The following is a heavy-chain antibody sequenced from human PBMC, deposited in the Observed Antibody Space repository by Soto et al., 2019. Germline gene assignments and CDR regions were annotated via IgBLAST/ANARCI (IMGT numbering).Heavy chain of an antibody. D-gene: IGHD2-15*01. CDR3: ARDLGDIVVVVAAPTREYELDY. CDR1: GFTFSSYA. V-gene: IGHV3-30*04. Sequence: GGSLRLSCAASGFTFSSYAMHWVRQAPGKGLEWVAVISYDGRNKYYADSVKGRFTISRDNSKNTLYLQMNSLGAGDTAVYYCARDLGDIVVVVAAPTREYELDYWGQGTLVTVSS. CDR2: ISYDGRNK. J-gene: IGHJ4*02.